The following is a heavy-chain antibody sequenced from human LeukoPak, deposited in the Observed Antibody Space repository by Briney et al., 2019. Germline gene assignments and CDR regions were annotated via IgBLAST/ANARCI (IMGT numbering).Heavy chain of an antibody. Sequence: GGSLRLSCAASGFTFNTYAMTWVRQAPGKGLEWVSAIGSRADTTDYADSVKGRFTISRDNSKNMLYLQMNGLRAVDTAVYYCVKRDRGTFDYWGQGTLVTVSS. CDR2: IGSRADTT. J-gene: IGHJ4*02. CDR1: GFTFNTYA. V-gene: IGHV3-23*01. D-gene: IGHD5-24*01. CDR3: VKRDRGTFDY.